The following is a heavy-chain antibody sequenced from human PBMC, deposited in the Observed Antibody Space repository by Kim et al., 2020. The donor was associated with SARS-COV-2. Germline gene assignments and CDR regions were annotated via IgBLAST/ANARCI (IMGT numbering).Heavy chain of an antibody. CDR2: ISPGDSNT. D-gene: IGHD3-22*01. CDR3: ARVPFDSTGYYEDWYFDL. J-gene: IGHJ2*01. Sequence: GESLKISCKGSGYSFTSYWIAWVRQMPGKGLEWMGIISPGDSNTRNSPSFQGQVSISVDKSISTAYLQWTSLKASDTAMYYCARVPFDSTGYYEDWYFDLWGRGTLVTVSS. V-gene: IGHV5-51*01. CDR1: GYSFTSYW.